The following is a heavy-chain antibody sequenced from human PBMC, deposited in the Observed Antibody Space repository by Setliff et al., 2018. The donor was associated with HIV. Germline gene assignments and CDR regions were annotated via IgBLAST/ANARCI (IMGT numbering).Heavy chain of an antibody. J-gene: IGHJ4*02. CDR1: GGSISGYF. CDR2: IYHSGNT. D-gene: IGHD1-26*01. CDR3: ARGDTRNYYGGDYFDY. Sequence: SETLSLTCTVSGGSISGYFRNWIRQPPGKGLEWIGYIYHSGNTNYNPSLESRVSISVDTSKNQFSLKLSSVTAADTAVYYCARGDTRNYYGGDYFDYWGQGSLVTVSS. V-gene: IGHV4-59*01.